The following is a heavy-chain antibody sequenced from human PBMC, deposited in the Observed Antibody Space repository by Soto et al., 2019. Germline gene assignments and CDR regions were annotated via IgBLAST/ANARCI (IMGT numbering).Heavy chain of an antibody. CDR3: ARERSVGYCITTTCPKPFYYYAMDV. Sequence: SVKVSCKPSGGTFTNYAFSWVRQAPGQGLKWMGGIIPIFGTPDYAQNFQGRVTITADESTRTASMELSSLRSDDTAVYYCARERSVGYCITTTCPKPFYYYAMDVWGQGTTVTVS. V-gene: IGHV1-69*13. D-gene: IGHD2-2*01. J-gene: IGHJ6*02. CDR1: GGTFTNYA. CDR2: IIPIFGTP.